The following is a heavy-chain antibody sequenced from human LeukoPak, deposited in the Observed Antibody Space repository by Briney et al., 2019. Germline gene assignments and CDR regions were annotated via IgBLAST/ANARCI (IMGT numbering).Heavy chain of an antibody. CDR2: IYHSGST. V-gene: IGHV4-38-2*01. J-gene: IGHJ6*03. Sequence: SETLSLTCAVSGYSISSGYYWGWIRQPPGKGLEWIGSIYHSGSTYYNPSLKSRVTISVDTSKNQLSLKLSSVTAADTAVYYCARGYCSSTSCYAYYYYMDVWGKGTTVTVSS. CDR1: GYSISSGYY. CDR3: ARGYCSSTSCYAYYYYMDV. D-gene: IGHD2-2*01.